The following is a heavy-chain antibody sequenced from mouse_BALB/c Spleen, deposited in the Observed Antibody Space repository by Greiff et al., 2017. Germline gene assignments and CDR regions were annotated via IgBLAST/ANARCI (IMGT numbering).Heavy chain of an antibody. V-gene: IGHV1S135*01. CDR2: IDPYYGGT. D-gene: IGHD3-3*01. CDR1: GYSFTGYN. CDR3: ARETGLHYYAMDY. J-gene: IGHJ4*01. Sequence: VQLQQPGAELVRPGASVKLSCKASGYSFTGYNMNWVKQSNGKSLEWIGNIDPYYGGTSYNQKFKGKATLTVDKSSSTAYMQLKSLTSEDSAVYYCARETGLHYYAMDYWGQGTSGTGSS.